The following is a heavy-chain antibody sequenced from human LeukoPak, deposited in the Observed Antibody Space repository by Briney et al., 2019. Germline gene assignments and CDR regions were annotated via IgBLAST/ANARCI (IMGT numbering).Heavy chain of an antibody. CDR3: ARNWNDVKSLNYYYFGIDV. Sequence: GGSLRLSCAASGFTFSTYAMSWVRQAPGKGLEWVAVIWYDGTNKYYGDSVKGRFTISRDNSKDTLYLQMNSLRAEDTAVYYCARNWNDVKSLNYYYFGIDVWGQGTTVTVSS. CDR2: IWYDGTNK. CDR1: GFTFSTYA. D-gene: IGHD1-1*01. J-gene: IGHJ6*02. V-gene: IGHV3-33*08.